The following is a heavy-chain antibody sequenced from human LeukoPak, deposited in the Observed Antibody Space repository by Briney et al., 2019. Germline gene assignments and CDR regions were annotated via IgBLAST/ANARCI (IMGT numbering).Heavy chain of an antibody. CDR1: GFTFGDYA. V-gene: IGHV3-49*03. CDR2: IRSKAYGGTT. D-gene: IGHD3-16*02. CDR3: TRAPEYDYVWGSYRDFDY. J-gene: IGHJ4*02. Sequence: PGRSLRLSCTASGFTFGDYAMSWFRQAPGKGLEWVGFIRSKAYGGTTEYAASVKGRFTISRDDSKSIAYLQMNSLKTEDTAVYYCTRAPEYDYVWGSYRDFDYWGQGTLVTVSS.